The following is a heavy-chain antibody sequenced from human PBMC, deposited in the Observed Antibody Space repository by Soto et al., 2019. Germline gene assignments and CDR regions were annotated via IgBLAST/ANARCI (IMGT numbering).Heavy chain of an antibody. D-gene: IGHD6-19*01. J-gene: IGHJ1*01. CDR3: AKADGEQWLIPHLDN. Sequence: GGSLRLSCEASGFNFKKFAMGLVRQAPGEGLEWVSGISCCGGSTFYADSVKGRFSLARDDSKNTLSLQLNSLRVEDTAHYYCAKADGEQWLIPHLDNWGQGTQVTVSS. V-gene: IGHV3-23*01. CDR2: ISCCGGST. CDR1: GFNFKKFA.